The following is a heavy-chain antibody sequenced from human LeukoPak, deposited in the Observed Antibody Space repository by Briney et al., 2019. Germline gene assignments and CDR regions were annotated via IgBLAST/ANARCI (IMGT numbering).Heavy chain of an antibody. D-gene: IGHD5-18*01. Sequence: GGSLRLSCAASGFTFSNNAMSWVRQAPGKGLEWVSATSTSGGSAYYADSVKGRFTISRDNSKNTLYLQMDSLRADDTAVYYCAKIGTVQLWLHYFDYWGQGTLVTVSS. J-gene: IGHJ4*02. CDR1: GFTFSNNA. CDR2: TSTSGGSA. V-gene: IGHV3-23*01. CDR3: AKIGTVQLWLHYFDY.